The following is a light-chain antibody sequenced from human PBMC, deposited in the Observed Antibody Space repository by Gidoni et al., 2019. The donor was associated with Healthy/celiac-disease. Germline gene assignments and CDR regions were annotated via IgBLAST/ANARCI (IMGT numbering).Light chain of an antibody. J-gene: IGLJ2*01. CDR2: EDN. CDR3: QSYDSSNHVV. V-gene: IGLV6-57*04. CDR1: SGSIASNY. Sequence: HSVSESPGKTVTISCTRSSGSIASNYVQWYQQRPGSAPTTVIYEDNQRPSGVPDRFSGSIDSSSNSASLTISGLKTEDEADYYCQSYDSSNHVVFGGGTKLTVL.